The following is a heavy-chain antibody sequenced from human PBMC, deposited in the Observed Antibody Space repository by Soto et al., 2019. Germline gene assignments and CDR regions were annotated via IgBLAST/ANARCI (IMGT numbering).Heavy chain of an antibody. J-gene: IGHJ6*02. D-gene: IGHD3-10*01. CDR1: GFTFSSYG. CDR2: ISYDGSNK. CDR3: AKVRLRFGTQADRYYYYGMDV. V-gene: IGHV3-30*18. Sequence: QVQLVESGGGVVQPGRSLRLSCAASGFTFSSYGMHWVRQAPGKGLEWVAVISYDGSNKYYADSVKGRFTISRDNSKNTLYLQMNSLRAEYKAVYYCAKVRLRFGTQADRYYYYGMDVWGQGTTVTVSS.